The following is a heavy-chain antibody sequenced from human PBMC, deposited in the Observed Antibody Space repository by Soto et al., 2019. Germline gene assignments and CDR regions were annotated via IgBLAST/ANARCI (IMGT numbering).Heavy chain of an antibody. D-gene: IGHD2-8*01. Sequence: ASVKVSCKTSGCTFSSYSINWVRQAPGQGLEWMAWISTTSGNTHYAERVQGRVTVTLDKSARTAFMEMWGLTSDDTAVYFCARDNGYYDFWGQGTLVTVSS. CDR3: ARDNGYYDF. CDR1: GCTFSSYS. J-gene: IGHJ4*02. CDR2: ISTTSGNT. V-gene: IGHV1-18*01.